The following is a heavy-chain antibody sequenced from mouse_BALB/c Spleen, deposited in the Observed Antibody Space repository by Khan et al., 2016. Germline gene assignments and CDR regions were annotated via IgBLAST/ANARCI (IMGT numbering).Heavy chain of an antibody. CDR3: ARKGARNSYAIDY. CDR2: ISSGSSTI. CDR1: GFTFSSFG. J-gene: IGHJ4*01. Sequence: EVELVESGGGLVQPGGSRKLSCAASGFTFSSFGMHWVRQAPEKGLEWVAYISSGSSTIYYADTVKGRFTISRDNPKNTLFLQMTSLRSEDSATYYCARKGARNSYAIDYWGQGTSVTVSS. V-gene: IGHV5-17*02.